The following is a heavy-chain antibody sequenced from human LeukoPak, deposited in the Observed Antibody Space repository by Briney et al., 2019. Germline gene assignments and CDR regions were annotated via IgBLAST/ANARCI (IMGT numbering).Heavy chain of an antibody. V-gene: IGHV4-61*08. Sequence: SETLSLTCTVSGDPIIGYSDYQWTWIRQPPGKGLEWIGCIYYSGSTNYNPSLKSRVTISVDTSKNQFSLKLTSVTAADTAVYYCAREYSGFDYWGQGTLVTVSS. D-gene: IGHD5-12*01. CDR3: AREYSGFDY. CDR2: IYYSGST. J-gene: IGHJ4*02. CDR1: GDPIIGYSDY.